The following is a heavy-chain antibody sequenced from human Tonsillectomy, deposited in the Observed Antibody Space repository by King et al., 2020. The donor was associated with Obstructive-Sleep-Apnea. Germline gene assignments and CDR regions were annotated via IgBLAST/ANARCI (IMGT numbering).Heavy chain of an antibody. Sequence: QLQESGPGLVKPSETLSLTCTVSGYSISSGYYWGWIRQPPGKGLEWIGSIYHSGSTYYNPSLKSRVTLSVDTTKNQFSLKLSSVTAADTAVYYCAREAGGGEAFDIWGQGTMVTVSS. D-gene: IGHD3-16*01. J-gene: IGHJ3*02. V-gene: IGHV4-38-2*02. CDR1: GYSISSGYY. CDR2: IYHSGST. CDR3: AREAGGGEAFDI.